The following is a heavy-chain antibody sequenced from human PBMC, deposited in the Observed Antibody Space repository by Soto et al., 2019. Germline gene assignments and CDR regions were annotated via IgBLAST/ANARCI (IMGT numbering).Heavy chain of an antibody. CDR2: IVVGSGNT. D-gene: IGHD3-10*01. V-gene: IGHV1-58*01. Sequence: ASLKVSCKASGFTFTISAVQWVRQARGQRLEWIGWIVVGSGNTNYAQKFQERVTITRDMSTSTAYMELSSLRSEDTAVYYCAAGSLLFDYYYYGMDVWGQGTTVTVSS. J-gene: IGHJ6*02. CDR1: GFTFTISA. CDR3: AAGSLLFDYYYYGMDV.